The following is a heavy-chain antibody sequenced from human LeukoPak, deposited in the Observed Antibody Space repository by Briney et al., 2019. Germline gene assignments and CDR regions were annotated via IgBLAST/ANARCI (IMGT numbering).Heavy chain of an antibody. V-gene: IGHV5-51*01. CDR3: AGSDYGEALDY. CDR1: GYSFTSYW. D-gene: IGHD4-17*01. CDR2: IYSGDSDT. Sequence: GESPKISCKGSGYSFTSYWIGWVRQMPGKGLEWMVIIYSGDSDTRYSPSFQGQITISADQSINTAYLQWSSLKASDTAMYYCAGSDYGEALDYWGQGTLVTVSS. J-gene: IGHJ4*02.